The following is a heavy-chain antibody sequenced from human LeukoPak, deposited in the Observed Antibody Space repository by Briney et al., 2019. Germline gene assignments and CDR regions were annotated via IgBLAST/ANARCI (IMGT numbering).Heavy chain of an antibody. D-gene: IGHD3-22*01. Sequence: SETLSLTCTVSGGSIRSSYYYWSWIRQPPGKGLEWIGYIYYSGSTYYNPSLKSRLTISLDTSKNQFSLKLSSVTAADTAVYYCANGYYPDAFNIWGQGTMVTVSS. V-gene: IGHV4-30-4*01. CDR1: GGSIRSSYYY. CDR2: IYYSGST. CDR3: ANGYYPDAFNI. J-gene: IGHJ3*02.